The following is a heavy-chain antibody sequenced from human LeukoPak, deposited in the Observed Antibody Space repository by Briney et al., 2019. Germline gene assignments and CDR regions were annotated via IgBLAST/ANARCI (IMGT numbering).Heavy chain of an antibody. V-gene: IGHV3-23*01. J-gene: IGHJ4*02. CDR3: AKWGDFDVLTGYYVPDF. Sequence: PGASLRLSCAASGFTFSNYAMSWVRQAPGKGLEWVSAITGNGGNTYYADSVKGRFTISRDNSKNTLYLQMNSLRDEDTAVYYCAKWGDFDVLTGYYVPDFWGQGTLVPVSS. CDR1: GFTFSNYA. CDR2: ITGNGGNT. D-gene: IGHD3-9*01.